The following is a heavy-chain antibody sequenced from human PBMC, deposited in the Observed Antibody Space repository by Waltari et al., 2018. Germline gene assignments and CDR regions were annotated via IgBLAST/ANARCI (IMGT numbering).Heavy chain of an antibody. CDR2: IYPGDSDT. J-gene: IGHJ4*02. CDR1: GYSFTSYW. V-gene: IGHV5-51*03. CDR3: ARLVVGIAVAVPSYYFDY. Sequence: EVQLVQSGAEVKKPGESLKISCKGSGYSFTSYWIGWVRQMPGKGLEWMGIIYPGDSDTRYSPSFQGQVTISADKSISTAYLQWSSLKASDTAMYYCARLVVGIAVAVPSYYFDYWGQGTLVTVSS. D-gene: IGHD6-19*01.